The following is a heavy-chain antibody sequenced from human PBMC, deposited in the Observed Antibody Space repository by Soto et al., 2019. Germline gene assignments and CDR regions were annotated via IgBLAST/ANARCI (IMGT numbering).Heavy chain of an antibody. CDR1: GFTVSSNY. D-gene: IGHD4-17*01. CDR2: IYSGGST. Sequence: GGSLRLSCAASGFTVSSNYMSWVRQAPGKGLEWVSVIYSGGSTYYADSVKGRFTISRDNSKNTLYLQMNSLRAEDTAVYYCAKDLDYGDFYYYYMDVWGKGTTVTVSS. CDR3: AKDLDYGDFYYYYMDV. J-gene: IGHJ6*03. V-gene: IGHV3-53*01.